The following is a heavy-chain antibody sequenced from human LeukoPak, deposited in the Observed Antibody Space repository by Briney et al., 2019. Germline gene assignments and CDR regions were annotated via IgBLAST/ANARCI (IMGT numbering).Heavy chain of an antibody. CDR1: GVSVITYY. J-gene: IGHJ4*02. CDR3: AAMEWLLSPFDY. Sequence: SETLSLTCTVSGVSVITYYWSWIRQPPGEGLEWLGYIYYGGSTNYNPSLKSRVTISKDTSKNQLSLRLNSVTAADTAVYYCAAMEWLLSPFDYWGQGTLVTVSS. CDR2: IYYGGST. D-gene: IGHD3-3*01. V-gene: IGHV4-59*02.